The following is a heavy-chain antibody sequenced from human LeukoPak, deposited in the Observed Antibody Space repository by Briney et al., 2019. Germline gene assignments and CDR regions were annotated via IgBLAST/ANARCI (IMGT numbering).Heavy chain of an antibody. CDR2: IYHTGST. J-gene: IGHJ1*01. CDR3: ARSRWEIESSEYFQH. Sequence: SETLSLTCTVSGYSISSGYYSGWIRQPPGKGLEWIGSIYHTGSTYYTPSLKSRVTISVDTSKNHFSLKLSSVTAADTAVYYCARSRWEIESSEYFQHWGQGTLVTVSS. V-gene: IGHV4-38-2*02. CDR1: GYSISSGYY. D-gene: IGHD1-26*01.